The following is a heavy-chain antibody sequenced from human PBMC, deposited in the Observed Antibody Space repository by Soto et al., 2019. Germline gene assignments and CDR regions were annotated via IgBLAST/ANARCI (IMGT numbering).Heavy chain of an antibody. V-gene: IGHV4-4*07. CDR1: VASISGFY. Sequence: SETLSLTCTVSVASISGFYWSWIRKSAGKGLEWIGRIYATGTTDYNPSLKSRVMMSVDTSKKQFSLKLRSVTAADTAVYYCVRDGTKTLRDWFDPWGQGISVTVSS. CDR3: VRDGTKTLRDWFDP. J-gene: IGHJ5*02. D-gene: IGHD1-1*01. CDR2: IYATGTT.